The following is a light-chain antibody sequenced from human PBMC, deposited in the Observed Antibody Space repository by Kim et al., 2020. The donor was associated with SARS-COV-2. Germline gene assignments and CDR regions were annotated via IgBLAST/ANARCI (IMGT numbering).Light chain of an antibody. CDR1: KLGDKY. CDR2: QDS. Sequence: YELTQPPSVSVSPGQTASITCSGDKLGDKYACWYQQKPGQSPVLVIYQDSKRPSGIPERFSGSNSGNTATLTISGTQAMDEADYYCQAWDSSTAVFGGGTKLTVL. J-gene: IGLJ2*01. CDR3: QAWDSSTAV. V-gene: IGLV3-1*01.